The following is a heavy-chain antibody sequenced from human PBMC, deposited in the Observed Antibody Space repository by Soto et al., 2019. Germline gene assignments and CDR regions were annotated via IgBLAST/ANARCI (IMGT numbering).Heavy chain of an antibody. CDR3: ARWPQPRYTADPYAVDV. CDR1: GGTFSSSG. J-gene: IGHJ6*02. Sequence: QVHLVQSGTEVKKPGSSVKVSCKGSGGTFSSSGFSWVRQAPGQGLEWMGMIVPSLDTTNYAQKFQARVTITADEVTSTAYMELRSLRSEDTAVYYCARWPQPRYTADPYAVDVWGQGTRVIVSS. V-gene: IGHV1-69*11. D-gene: IGHD3-16*02. CDR2: IVPSLDTT.